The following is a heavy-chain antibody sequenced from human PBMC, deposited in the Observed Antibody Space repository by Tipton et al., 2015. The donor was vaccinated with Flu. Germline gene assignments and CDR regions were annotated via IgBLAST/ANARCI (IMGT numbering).Heavy chain of an antibody. CDR3: GKGYGGSS. V-gene: IGHV3-7*01. CDR1: GSTVSCDY. Sequence: QLVQSGGGLIQPGGSPRLSCAASGSTVSCDYINWVRQAPGKGLEWVANIKEDGSEKNYVHSVKGRFTISRDNAQTSLFLQMNSLRAEDTAVYYCGKGYGGSSWGQGTLVTVSS. J-gene: IGHJ4*02. D-gene: IGHD2-15*01. CDR2: IKEDGSEK.